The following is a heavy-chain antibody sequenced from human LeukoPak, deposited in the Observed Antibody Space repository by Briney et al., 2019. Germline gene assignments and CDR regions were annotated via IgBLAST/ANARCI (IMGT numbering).Heavy chain of an antibody. V-gene: IGHV4-59*01. J-gene: IGHJ6*03. D-gene: IGHD6-19*01. Sequence: SETLSVTCTVSGGSMRSYYWTWIRQPPRKELEWIGFVSYSGSTNYNASLKSRVIISVDTSKNQFSLKLSSVTAADTAVYYCARVLYSSGWHGSYYYMDVWDKGTTVTISS. CDR2: VSYSGST. CDR1: GGSMRSYY. CDR3: ARVLYSSGWHGSYYYMDV.